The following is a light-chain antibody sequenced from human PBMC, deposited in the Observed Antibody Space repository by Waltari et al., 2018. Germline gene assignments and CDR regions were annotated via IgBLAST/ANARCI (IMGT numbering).Light chain of an antibody. CDR2: DVS. CDR3: CSYAGSQTWV. V-gene: IGLV2-11*01. J-gene: IGLJ3*02. CDR1: TNAVGNYNY. Sequence: QSALTQPRSVSGSPGPSVTIPCTGNTNAVGNYNYVPWYQQHPGQAPKLVIYDVSKRPSGVSDRFSGSKSGNTASLTISGLQGEDEADYYCCSYAGSQTWVFGGGTKLTVL.